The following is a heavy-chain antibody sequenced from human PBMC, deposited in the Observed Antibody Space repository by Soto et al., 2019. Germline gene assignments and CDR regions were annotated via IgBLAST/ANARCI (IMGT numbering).Heavy chain of an antibody. CDR1: VGSISSYY. D-gene: IGHD3-10*01. Sequence: QVQLQESGPGLVKPSETLSLTCTVSVGSISSYYWSWIPQPPGKGLEGIGYIYYSGSTNYNPSLKSRVTISVDTSKNQFSLKLSSVTAADTAVYYCARRYGVAFDIWGQGTMVTVSS. J-gene: IGHJ3*02. CDR3: ARRYGVAFDI. V-gene: IGHV4-59*08. CDR2: IYYSGST.